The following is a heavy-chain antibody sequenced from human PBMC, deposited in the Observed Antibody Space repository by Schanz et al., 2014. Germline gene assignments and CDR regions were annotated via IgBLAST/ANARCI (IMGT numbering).Heavy chain of an antibody. Sequence: QVQLVQSGGEVKKPGASVKVSCKASGYTFRHYGISWLRQAPGQGLEWMGTIIPILDITNYAQKFQGRVTITADKSTSTAYMELSNLRSEDTAVYYCARAGQDYSDSSGYATYYFGNWGQGTLVTVSS. CDR3: ARAGQDYSDSSGYATYYFGN. CDR2: IIPILDIT. CDR1: GYTFRHYG. J-gene: IGHJ4*02. V-gene: IGHV1-69*04. D-gene: IGHD3-22*01.